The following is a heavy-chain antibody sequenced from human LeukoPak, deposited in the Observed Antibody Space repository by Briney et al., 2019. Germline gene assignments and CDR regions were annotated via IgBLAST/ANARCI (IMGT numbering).Heavy chain of an antibody. Sequence: AGGSLRLSCAASGFTFSSYAMSWVRQAPGKGLEWVSAISGSGGSTYYADSVKGRFTISRDNSKNTLYLQINSLRAEDTAVYYCAIGIFGVGAPPHDWGQGTLVTVSS. CDR2: ISGSGGST. V-gene: IGHV3-23*01. CDR3: AIGIFGVGAPPHD. D-gene: IGHD3-3*01. CDR1: GFTFSSYA. J-gene: IGHJ4*02.